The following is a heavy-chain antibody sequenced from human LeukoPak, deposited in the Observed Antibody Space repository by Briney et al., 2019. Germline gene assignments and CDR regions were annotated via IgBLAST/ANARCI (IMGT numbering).Heavy chain of an antibody. CDR1: GFTFSSYA. D-gene: IGHD3-3*01. CDR2: ISGSGGST. Sequence: GGSLRLSCAASGFTFSSYAMSWVRQAPGKGLEWVSAISGSGGSTYYADSVKGRFTISRDNSKNTLYLQMNSLRAEDTAVYYCAKDSVYYDFWSGYLVPYFDHWGQGTLVTVSS. J-gene: IGHJ4*02. V-gene: IGHV3-23*01. CDR3: AKDSVYYDFWSGYLVPYFDH.